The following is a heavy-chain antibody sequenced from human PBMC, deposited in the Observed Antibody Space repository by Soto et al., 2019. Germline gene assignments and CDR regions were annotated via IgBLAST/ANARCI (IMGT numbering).Heavy chain of an antibody. CDR1: GFTFSSYS. CDR2: ISSSSSYI. V-gene: IGHV3-21*01. J-gene: IGHJ5*02. CDR3: ARAPQAGTWWLDH. Sequence: EVQLVESGGGLVKPGGSLRLSCAASGFTFSSYSMNWVRQAPGKGLEWVSSISSSSSYIYYADSVKGRFTISRDNAKTSLSLQMNSLRAEDTAVYYCARAPQAGTWWLDHWGQGTLVTVSS. D-gene: IGHD6-13*01.